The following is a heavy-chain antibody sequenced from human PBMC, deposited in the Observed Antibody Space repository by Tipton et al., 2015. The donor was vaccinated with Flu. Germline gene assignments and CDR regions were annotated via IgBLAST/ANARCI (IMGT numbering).Heavy chain of an antibody. CDR1: GGFLNTGAYY. D-gene: IGHD5-12*01. V-gene: IGHV4-39*07. CDR3: ASESGGFDFQQYNGVDG. CDR2: AFYGGAT. Sequence: GLVKPSETLSLTCTVSGGFLNTGAYYWAWIRQTPGKGLEWIGSAFYGGATYYNPSLKGRVTFSADASKNLFSLKMHSVTAADAAVYYCASESGGFDFQQYNGVDGWGHGTTVTVSS. J-gene: IGHJ6*02.